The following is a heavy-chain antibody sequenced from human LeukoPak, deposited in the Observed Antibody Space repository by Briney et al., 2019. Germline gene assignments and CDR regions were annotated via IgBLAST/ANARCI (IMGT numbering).Heavy chain of an antibody. V-gene: IGHV3-11*04. D-gene: IGHD3-3*01. CDR2: ISSSGGYI. J-gene: IGHJ4*02. CDR3: AREDDFWSGPFDY. Sequence: GGSLRLSCAASGFTFSDYYMSWIRQAPGKGLEWVSSISSSGGYIYYADSVKGRFTFSRDNAKNSLYLQMNSLRAEDTAVYYCAREDDFWSGPFDYWGQGTLVTVSS. CDR1: GFTFSDYY.